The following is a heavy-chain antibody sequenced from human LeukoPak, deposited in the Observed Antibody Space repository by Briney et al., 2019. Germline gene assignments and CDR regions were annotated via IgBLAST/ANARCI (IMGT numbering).Heavy chain of an antibody. CDR1: GFTVSSNY. J-gene: IGHJ6*03. V-gene: IGHV3-53*01. CDR3: ARVYSSSFPNYYYYYMDV. D-gene: IGHD6-6*01. CDR2: IFSGGST. Sequence: GGSLRISCAAPGFTVSSNYMSWVRPAPGKGVEWVSVIFSGGSTYYADSVKGRFTISRDNSKNTLYLQMNSLRAEDTAVYYCARVYSSSFPNYYYYYMDVWGKGTTVTVS.